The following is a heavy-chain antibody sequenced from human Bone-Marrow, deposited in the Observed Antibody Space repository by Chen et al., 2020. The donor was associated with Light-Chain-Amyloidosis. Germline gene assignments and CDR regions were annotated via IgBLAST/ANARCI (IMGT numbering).Heavy chain of an antibody. CDR2: ISYDGSNK. V-gene: IGHV3-30*01. J-gene: IGHJ4*02. CDR3: AREIYSGSQSTTTRGVLGY. Sequence: QVQLVESGGGVVQPGRSLRLSCAASGYTFSSYAMHWVRQAPGKGLEWVAVISYDGSNKYYADSVKGRFTISRDNSKNTLYLQMNSLRAEDTAVYYCAREIYSGSQSTTTRGVLGYWGQGTLVTVSS. CDR1: GYTFSSYA. D-gene: IGHD1-26*01.